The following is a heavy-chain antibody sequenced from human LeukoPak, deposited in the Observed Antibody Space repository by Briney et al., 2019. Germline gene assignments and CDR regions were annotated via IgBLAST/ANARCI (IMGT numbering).Heavy chain of an antibody. CDR2: IKYDGSAK. Sequence: GGSLRLSCAASGFTFSDYWMAWVRQAPGKGLEWVANIKYDGSAKYYVDSMKGRFTISRDNAKNSLYLQMNSLRAEDTALYHCARVTVVPDAGYYYYYMDVWGKGTTVTVSS. V-gene: IGHV3-7*03. CDR1: GFTFSDYW. J-gene: IGHJ6*03. CDR3: ARVTVVPDAGYYYYYMDV. D-gene: IGHD4-23*01.